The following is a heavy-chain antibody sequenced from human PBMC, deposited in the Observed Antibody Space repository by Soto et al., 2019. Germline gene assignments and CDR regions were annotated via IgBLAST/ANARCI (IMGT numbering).Heavy chain of an antibody. CDR1: GFTFSSYG. Sequence: GGSLRLSCAASGFTFSSYGMHWVRQAPGKGLEWVAVISYDGSNKYYADSVKGRFTISRDNSKNTLYLQMNSLRAEDTAVYYCAKDDSSGPNAFDIWGQGTMVTVS. J-gene: IGHJ3*02. V-gene: IGHV3-30*18. CDR3: AKDDSSGPNAFDI. D-gene: IGHD3-22*01. CDR2: ISYDGSNK.